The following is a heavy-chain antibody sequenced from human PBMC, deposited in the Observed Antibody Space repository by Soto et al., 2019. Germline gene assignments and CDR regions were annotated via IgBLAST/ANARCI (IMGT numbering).Heavy chain of an antibody. CDR1: GFTFSNYG. Sequence: GGSLRLSCAASGFTFSNYGMHWVRQAPGKGLEWVAVISYDGSNKDYADSVKGRFTISRDNSKNTLYLQMNSLRVEDTAVYYCAKAEGYTSSWSLVGYWGQGTLVTVSS. V-gene: IGHV3-30*18. CDR3: AKAEGYTSSWSLVGY. D-gene: IGHD6-13*01. J-gene: IGHJ4*02. CDR2: ISYDGSNK.